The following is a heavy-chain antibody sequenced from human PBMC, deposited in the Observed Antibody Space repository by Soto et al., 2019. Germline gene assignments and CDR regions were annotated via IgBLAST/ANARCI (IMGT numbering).Heavy chain of an antibody. Sequence: GASVKVSCKASGYTFTSYAMHWVRQAPGQRLEWMGWINAGNGNTKYSQKFQGRVTITRDTSASTAYMELSSLRSEDTAVYYCARDIDSLDYYDSSGYYDAFDIWGPGTMVTVSS. CDR3: ARDIDSLDYYDSSGYYDAFDI. CDR2: INAGNGNT. CDR1: GYTFTSYA. D-gene: IGHD3-22*01. V-gene: IGHV1-3*01. J-gene: IGHJ3*02.